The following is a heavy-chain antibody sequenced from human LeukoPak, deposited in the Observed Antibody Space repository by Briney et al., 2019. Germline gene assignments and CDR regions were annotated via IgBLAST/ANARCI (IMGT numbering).Heavy chain of an antibody. D-gene: IGHD6-13*01. J-gene: IGHJ4*02. CDR2: LYSSGST. CDR1: GGSIISSPYS. CDR3: ARGIAAAGTVD. V-gene: IGHV4-39*01. Sequence: PSETLSLTCTVSGGSIISSPYSWGWIRQPPGKGLEWIGSLYSSGSTYYNPSLKSRVTISVDTSKNQFSLKLSSVTAADTAVYYCARGIAAAGTVDWGQGTLVTVSS.